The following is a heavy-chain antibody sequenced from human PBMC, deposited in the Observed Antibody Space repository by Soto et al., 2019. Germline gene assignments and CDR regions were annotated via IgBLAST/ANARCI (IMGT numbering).Heavy chain of an antibody. D-gene: IGHD6-19*01. V-gene: IGHV4-31*03. CDR2: IYYSGST. Sequence: TSETLFLTCTVSGGSISSGGYYWSWIRQHPGKGLEWIGYIYYSGSTYYNPSLKSRVTISVDTSKNQFSLKLSSVTAADTAVYYCASKQWQARDNWFDPWGQGTLVTVSS. CDR1: GGSISSGGYY. J-gene: IGHJ5*02. CDR3: ASKQWQARDNWFDP.